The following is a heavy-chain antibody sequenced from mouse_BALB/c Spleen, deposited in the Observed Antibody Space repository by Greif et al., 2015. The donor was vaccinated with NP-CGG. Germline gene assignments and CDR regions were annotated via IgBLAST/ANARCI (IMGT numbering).Heavy chain of an antibody. CDR3: NARRPRYYYAMDY. CDR2: IDPENGDT. V-gene: IGHV14-4*02. J-gene: IGHJ4*01. CDR1: GFNIKDYY. Sequence: VQLQQSGAELVRSGASVKLSCTASGFNIKDYYMHWVKQRPEQGLEWIGWIDPENGDTEYAPKFQGKATMTADTSSNTAYLQLSSLTSEVTAVHYCNARRPRYYYAMDYWGQGTSVTVSS. D-gene: IGHD2-10*02.